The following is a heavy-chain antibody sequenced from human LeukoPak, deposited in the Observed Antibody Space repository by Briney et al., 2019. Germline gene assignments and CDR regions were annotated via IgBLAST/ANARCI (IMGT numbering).Heavy chain of an antibody. Sequence: SETLSLTCTVSGGAINSYYWTWIRQPPGKGLEWIGSLYFSGTTSYNPSLKSRVTVSIDTSKNQFSLKLNSATAADTAVYYCARGQRLSFAFDIWGQGTMVIVSS. CDR1: GGAINSYY. CDR3: ARGQRLSFAFDI. J-gene: IGHJ3*02. D-gene: IGHD1-1*01. CDR2: LYFSGTT. V-gene: IGHV4-59*01.